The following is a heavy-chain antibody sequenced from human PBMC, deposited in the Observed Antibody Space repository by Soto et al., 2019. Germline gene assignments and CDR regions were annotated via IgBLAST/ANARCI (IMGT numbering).Heavy chain of an antibody. V-gene: IGHV4-31*02. D-gene: IGHD3-9*01. J-gene: IGHJ5*02. CDR1: GGSISSGGYY. CDR2: IYYSGST. Sequence: PSETLSLTXTVSGGSISSGGYYWSWIRQHPGKGLEWIGYIYYSGSTYYNPSLKSRVTISVDTSKNQFSLKLSSVTAADTAVYYCARVREYYDILTGYFGFDPWGQGTLVTVSS. CDR3: ARVREYYDILTGYFGFDP.